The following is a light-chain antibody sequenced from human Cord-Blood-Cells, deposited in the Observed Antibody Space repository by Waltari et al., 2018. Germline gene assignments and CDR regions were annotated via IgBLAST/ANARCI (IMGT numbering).Light chain of an antibody. CDR2: SNN. CDR3: AAWDDSLNGPV. Sequence: QSVLTQPPSPSGTPGQRVTISCSGSSSNIVSNTVNWYQQLPGTAPKLLIYSNNQRPSGVPDRFSGSKSGTSASLAISGLQSEDEADYYCAAWDDSLNGPVFGGGTKLTVL. V-gene: IGLV1-44*01. CDR1: SSNIVSNT. J-gene: IGLJ3*02.